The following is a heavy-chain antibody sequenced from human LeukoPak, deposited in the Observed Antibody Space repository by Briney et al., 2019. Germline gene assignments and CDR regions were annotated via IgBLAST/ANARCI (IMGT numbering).Heavy chain of an antibody. J-gene: IGHJ3*02. V-gene: IGHV4-39*07. CDR1: GGSISSSSYY. CDR2: IYYSGST. CDR3: ARGVVPAASDAFDI. D-gene: IGHD2-2*01. Sequence: PSETLSLTCTVSGGSISSSSYYWGWIRQPPGKGLEWIGSIYYSGSTYYNPSLKSRVTISVDTSKNQFSLKLSSVTAADTAVYYCARGVVPAASDAFDIWGQGTMVTVSS.